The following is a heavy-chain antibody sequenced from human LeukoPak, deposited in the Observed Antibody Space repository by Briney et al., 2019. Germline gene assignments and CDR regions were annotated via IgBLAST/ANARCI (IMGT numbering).Heavy chain of an antibody. J-gene: IGHJ3*02. CDR3: IAVAANDASDI. D-gene: IGHD6-19*01. CDR2: INPSGGST. CDR1: GYTFTSYY. V-gene: IGHV1-46*01. Sequence: ASVKVSCKASGYTFTSYYMHWVRQAPGQGLEWMGIINPSGGSTSYAQKFQGRVTMTRDTSTSTVYMELSSLRSEDTAVYYCIAVAANDASDIWGQGTMVTVSS.